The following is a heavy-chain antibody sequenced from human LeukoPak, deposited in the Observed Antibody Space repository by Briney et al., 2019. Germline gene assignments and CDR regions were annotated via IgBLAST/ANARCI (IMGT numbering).Heavy chain of an antibody. CDR3: AKDRAAAAGTFDY. V-gene: IGHV3-23*01. CDR2: ISGSGGST. J-gene: IGHJ4*02. D-gene: IGHD6-13*01. Sequence: PGGSLRLSCAASGFTFSNYWMPWVRQAPGKGLEWVSAISGSGGSTYYADSVKGRFTISRDNSKNTLYLQMNSLRAEDTAVYYCAKDRAAAAGTFDYWGQGTLVTVSS. CDR1: GFTFSNYW.